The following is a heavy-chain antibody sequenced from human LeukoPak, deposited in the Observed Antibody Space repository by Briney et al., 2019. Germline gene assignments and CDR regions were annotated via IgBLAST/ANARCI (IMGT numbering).Heavy chain of an antibody. D-gene: IGHD3-22*01. CDR3: ARADYDSRSYYFDY. V-gene: IGHV3-23*01. J-gene: IGHJ4*02. Sequence: GGSLRLSCAASEFDFSSHAMTWVRQAPGKGLEWVSAISISGSKTYYADSVKGRFTISRDNSKNTLYLQMNSLRAEDTAVYYCARADYDSRSYYFDYWGQGTLVAVSS. CDR2: ISISGSKT. CDR1: EFDFSSHA.